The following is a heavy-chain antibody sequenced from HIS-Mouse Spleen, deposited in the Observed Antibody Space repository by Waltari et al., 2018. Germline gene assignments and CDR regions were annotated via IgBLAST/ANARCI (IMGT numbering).Heavy chain of an antibody. CDR3: ARDIKAAAC. V-gene: IGHV3-66*01. CDR2: IYSGGST. CDR1: GLTFSSNY. J-gene: IGHJ4*02. Sequence: EVQLVESGGGLVQPGGSLRLSCAASGLTFSSNYMSWVRQAPGKGLEWVSVIYSGGSTYYANSVKGRFTISRDNSKNTLYLQMNSLRAEDTAVYYCARDIKAAACWGQGTLVTVSS. D-gene: IGHD6-13*01.